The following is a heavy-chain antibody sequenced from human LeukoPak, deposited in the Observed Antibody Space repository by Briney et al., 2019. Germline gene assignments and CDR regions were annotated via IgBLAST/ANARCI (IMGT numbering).Heavy chain of an antibody. D-gene: IGHD3-3*01. CDR2: IKQDGSEK. CDR3: ARDSTPRSLYYDFWSGPPARLSNFDY. J-gene: IGHJ4*02. CDR1: GFTFSSYW. Sequence: PGGSLRLSCAASGFTFSSYWMSWVRQAPGKGLEWVANIKQDGSEKYYVDSVKGRFTISRDNAKNSLYLQMNSLRAEDTAVYYCARDSTPRSLYYDFWSGPPARLSNFDYRGQGTLVTVSS. V-gene: IGHV3-7*01.